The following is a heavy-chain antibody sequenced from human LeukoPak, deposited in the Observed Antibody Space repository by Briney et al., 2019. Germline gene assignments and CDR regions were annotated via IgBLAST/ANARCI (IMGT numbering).Heavy chain of an antibody. D-gene: IGHD6-13*01. CDR3: ARGGGIAGLGF. CDR1: GGTLSSYA. CDR2: IIPIFGTA. V-gene: IGHV1-69*05. J-gene: IGHJ4*02. Sequence: AASVKVSCKASGGTLSSYAISWVRQAPGQGLEWMGGIIPIFGTANYAQKFQGRVTMTTDTSTSTAYMELRSLRSDDTAMYYCARGGGIAGLGFWGQGTLVTVSS.